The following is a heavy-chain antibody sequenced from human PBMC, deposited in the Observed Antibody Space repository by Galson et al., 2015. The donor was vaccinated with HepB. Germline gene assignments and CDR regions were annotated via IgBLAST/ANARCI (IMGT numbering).Heavy chain of an antibody. D-gene: IGHD2-21*02. CDR1: GFTFSSYA. J-gene: IGHJ4*02. CDR2: ISGSGGST. CDR3: AKARGNCGGDCYYPQLNY. V-gene: IGHV3-23*01. Sequence: SLRLSCAASGFTFSSYAMSWVRQAPGKGLEWVSAISGSGGSTYYADSVKGRFTISRDNSKNTLYLQMNSLRAEDTAVYYCAKARGNCGGDCYYPQLNYWGQGTLVTVSS.